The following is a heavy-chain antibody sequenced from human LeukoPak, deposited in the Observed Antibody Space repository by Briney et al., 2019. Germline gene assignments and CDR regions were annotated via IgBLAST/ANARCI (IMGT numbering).Heavy chain of an antibody. J-gene: IGHJ4*02. CDR2: IYPGDSDT. D-gene: IGHD3-3*01. Sequence: GESLKISCKGSGYTFSSYWIGWVRQMPGKGLEWMGVIYPGDSDTRYSPSLQGQVTISVDTSIGTAYLQWSSLKASDTAIYYCARQNDFRLDYWGQGTLVTVSS. CDR3: ARQNDFRLDY. V-gene: IGHV5-51*01. CDR1: GYTFSSYW.